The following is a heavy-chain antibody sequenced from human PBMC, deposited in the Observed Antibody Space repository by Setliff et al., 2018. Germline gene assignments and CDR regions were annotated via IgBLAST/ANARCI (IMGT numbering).Heavy chain of an antibody. D-gene: IGHD3-10*01. Sequence: PSETLSLTCTVSGGSLSGSLRGYAVFWGWIRQSPGKELEWIGSAYYNGDSYYNPPLKSRVTMSVDTSRNQFSLHLISVTAADTAVYYCARHVGTRSRGYNYYYYFMDVWGKGTTVTVSS. CDR1: GGSLSGSLRGYAVF. CDR2: AYYNGDS. V-gene: IGHV4-39*01. CDR3: ARHVGTRSRGYNYYYYFMDV. J-gene: IGHJ6*03.